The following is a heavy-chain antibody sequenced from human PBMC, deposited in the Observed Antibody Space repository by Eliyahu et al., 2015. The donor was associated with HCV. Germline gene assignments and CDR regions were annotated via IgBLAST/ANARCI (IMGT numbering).Heavy chain of an antibody. Sequence: QVQLQESGPGLVKPSETLSLTCTVSGGSITTYYWSWIRQPPGKGLEWIGYIHYRGSTNYNPPLKSRVTISLDTSKSQFSLNLTSVTAADTAVYYCASGGGGIAVAGTGGWFDPWGQGTLVTVSS. CDR3: ASGGGGIAVAGTGGWFDP. V-gene: IGHV4-59*01. CDR2: IHYRGST. J-gene: IGHJ5*02. CDR1: GGSITTYY. D-gene: IGHD6-19*01.